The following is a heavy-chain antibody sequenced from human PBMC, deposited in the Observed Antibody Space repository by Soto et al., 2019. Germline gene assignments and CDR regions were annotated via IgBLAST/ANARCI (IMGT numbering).Heavy chain of an antibody. CDR1: GFTFGDYY. CDR3: ARDPAYYYGSGSSFQH. Sequence: GGSLRLSCAASGFTFGDYYMSWIRQAPGKGLEWVSYISSSSSTIYYADSVKGRFTISRDNAKNSLYLQMNSLRAEDTAVYYCARDPAYYYGSGSSFQHWGQGTLVTVSS. CDR2: ISSSSSTI. J-gene: IGHJ1*01. D-gene: IGHD3-10*01. V-gene: IGHV3-11*04.